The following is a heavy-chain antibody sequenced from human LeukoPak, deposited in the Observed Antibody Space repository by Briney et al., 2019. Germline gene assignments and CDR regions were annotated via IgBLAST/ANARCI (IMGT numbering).Heavy chain of an antibody. CDR3: ASCGGDCFGYFDL. CDR1: GFTLSTYG. V-gene: IGHV3-30*02. Sequence: GGSLRLSCVASGFTLSTYGMHWVRQAPGKGLEWVAFIRYDGSNKYYADSVKGRFTISRDNSKNTLYLQMNSLRAEDTAVYYCASCGGDCFGYFDLWGRGTLVTVSS. CDR2: IRYDGSNK. D-gene: IGHD2-21*02. J-gene: IGHJ2*01.